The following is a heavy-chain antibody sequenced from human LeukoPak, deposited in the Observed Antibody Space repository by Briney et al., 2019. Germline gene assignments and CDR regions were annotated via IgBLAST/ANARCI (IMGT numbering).Heavy chain of an antibody. CDR1: GFTFSSYG. V-gene: IGHV3-30*18. D-gene: IGHD2-15*01. CDR3: AKGSYCSGGSCYSGIFDH. CDR2: ISYDGSNK. J-gene: IGHJ4*02. Sequence: GGSLRLSCAASGFTFSSYGMHWVRQAPGKGLEWVAVISYDGSNKYYADSVKGRFTISRDNSKNTLYLQMNSLRAEDTAVYYCAKGSYCSGGSCYSGIFDHWGQGTLVTVSS.